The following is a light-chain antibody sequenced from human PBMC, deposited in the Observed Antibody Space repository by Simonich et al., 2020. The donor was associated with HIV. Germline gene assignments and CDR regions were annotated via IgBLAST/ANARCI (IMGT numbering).Light chain of an antibody. CDR3: QQYNSYPFT. J-gene: IGKJ3*01. CDR2: AAS. V-gene: IGKV1-39*01. CDR1: QSISSY. Sequence: DIQMTQSPSSLSASVVERVTITFRASQSISSYLNWFQQKPGKAPKLLIYAASSLQSGVPSRFSGSGSGTEFTLTISSLQPEDFATYYCQQYNSYPFTFGPGTKVDVK.